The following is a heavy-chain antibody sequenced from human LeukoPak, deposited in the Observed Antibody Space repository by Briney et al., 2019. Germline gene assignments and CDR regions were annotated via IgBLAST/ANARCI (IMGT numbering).Heavy chain of an antibody. CDR3: AKDRQVGD. CDR1: GFTFSSYW. J-gene: IGHJ4*02. D-gene: IGHD3-10*01. V-gene: IGHV3-23*01. CDR2: ISGSGGST. Sequence: GGSLRLSCAASGFTFSSYWMSWVRQAPGKGLEWVSVISGSGGSTYYADSVKGRFTISRDNSKNTLYLRMNSLRAEDTAVCYCAKDRQVGDWGQGTLVTVSS.